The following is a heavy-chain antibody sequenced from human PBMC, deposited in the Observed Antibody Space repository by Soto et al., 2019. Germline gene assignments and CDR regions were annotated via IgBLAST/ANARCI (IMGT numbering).Heavy chain of an antibody. CDR2: INHSGST. Sequence: QVQLQQWGAGLLKPSETLSLTCALYGGSFSGYYWSWIRQPPGKGLEWIGEINHSGSTNYNPSLKSRGTMSVDTSKNQFSLKLSSLTAADTAVYYCARNGGRVVEVAGAYFDYWGQGTLVTVSS. V-gene: IGHV4-34*01. J-gene: IGHJ4*02. CDR1: GGSFSGYY. CDR3: ARNGGRVVEVAGAYFDY. D-gene: IGHD2-15*01.